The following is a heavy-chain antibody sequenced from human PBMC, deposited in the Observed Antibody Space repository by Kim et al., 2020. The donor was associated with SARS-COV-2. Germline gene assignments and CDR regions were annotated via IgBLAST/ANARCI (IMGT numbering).Heavy chain of an antibody. Sequence: GGSLRLSCAASGFTFSSYGMHWVRQAPGKGLEWVAVISYDGSNKYYADSVKGRFTISRDNSKNTLYLQMNSLRAEDTAVYYCARGPRFTMVRADYWGQVTLVTVSS. CDR3: ARGPRFTMVRADY. V-gene: IGHV3-33*05. CDR2: ISYDGSNK. CDR1: GFTFSSYG. J-gene: IGHJ4*02. D-gene: IGHD3-10*01.